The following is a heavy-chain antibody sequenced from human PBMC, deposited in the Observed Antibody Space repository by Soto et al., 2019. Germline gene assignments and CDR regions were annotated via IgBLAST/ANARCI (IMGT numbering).Heavy chain of an antibody. J-gene: IGHJ4*02. Sequence: PSETLSLTCTVSGGSVTSGTYYWSWIRQPPGKGLEWIGYISYSGSTNYNSSLKSRVTISKDTSENQFSLKLSSVTAADTAMYYCARQEFHHYDSSDYYVYFDHWGQGTLVTVSS. CDR2: ISYSGST. CDR3: ARQEFHHYDSSDYYVYFDH. CDR1: GGSVTSGTYY. V-gene: IGHV4-61*01. D-gene: IGHD3-22*01.